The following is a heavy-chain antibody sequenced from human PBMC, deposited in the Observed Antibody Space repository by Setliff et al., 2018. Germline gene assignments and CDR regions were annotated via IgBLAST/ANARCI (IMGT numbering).Heavy chain of an antibody. CDR3: AKELPRVVGGAINPDY. Sequence: PGGSLRLSCAASGFTFSSYGMHWVRQAPGKGLEWVAVIWYDGSNKYDADSVKGRFTIYRDNSKNTLYRQMNSLSAEDTAVYYCAKELPRVVGGAINPDYWGQGTLVTVSS. CDR1: GFTFSSYG. CDR2: IWYDGSNK. V-gene: IGHV3-33*06. J-gene: IGHJ4*02. D-gene: IGHD2-15*01.